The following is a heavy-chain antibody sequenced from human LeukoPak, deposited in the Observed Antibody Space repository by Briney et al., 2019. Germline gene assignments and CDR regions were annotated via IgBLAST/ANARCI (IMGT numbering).Heavy chain of an antibody. CDR1: GFTVSSNY. CDR2: IYSGGST. D-gene: IGHD3-10*01. J-gene: IGHJ4*02. V-gene: IGHV3-66*01. Sequence: GGSLRLSCAASGFTVSSNYMSWVRQAPGKGLEWVSVIYSGGSTYYADSVKGRFTISRDNSKNTLYLQMNSLRAEDTAVYYCARAARLLWFGELSTPYYSDYWGQGTLVTVSS. CDR3: ARAARLLWFGELSTPYYSDY.